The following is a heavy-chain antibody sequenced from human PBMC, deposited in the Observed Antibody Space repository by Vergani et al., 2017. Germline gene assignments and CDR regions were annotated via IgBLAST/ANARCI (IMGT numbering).Heavy chain of an antibody. J-gene: IGHJ4*02. CDR3: AKDPAANTAMVDIDC. V-gene: IGHV3-33*06. CDR2: IWYDGSNK. CDR1: GFTFSSYG. Sequence: QVQLVESGGGVVQPGRSLRLSCAASGFTFSSYGMHWVRQAPGKGLEWVAVIWYDGSNKYYADSVKGRFTISRDNSKNTLYLQMSSLRTEDTAIYYCAKDPAANTAMVDIDCWGQGTLVTVSS. D-gene: IGHD5-18*01.